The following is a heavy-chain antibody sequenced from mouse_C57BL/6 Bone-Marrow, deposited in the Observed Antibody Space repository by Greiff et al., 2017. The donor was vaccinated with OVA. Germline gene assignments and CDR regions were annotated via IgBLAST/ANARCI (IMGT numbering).Heavy chain of an antibody. CDR3: ARRTTTVGQGMDY. Sequence: QVQLQQSGAELVMPGASVKLSCKASGYTFTSYWMHWVKQRPGQGLEWIGEIDPSDSYTNYNQKFKGKSTLTVDKSSSTAYMQLSSLTSEDSAVYYCARRTTTVGQGMDYWGQGISVTVSS. D-gene: IGHD1-1*01. CDR1: GYTFTSYW. CDR2: IDPSDSYT. J-gene: IGHJ4*01. V-gene: IGHV1-69*01.